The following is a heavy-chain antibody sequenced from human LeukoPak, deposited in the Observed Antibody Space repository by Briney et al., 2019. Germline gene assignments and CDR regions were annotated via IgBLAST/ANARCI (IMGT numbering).Heavy chain of an antibody. J-gene: IGHJ4*02. CDR1: GYTFISYG. V-gene: IGHV1-18*01. D-gene: IGHD3-22*01. CDR2: FIAYNGNT. CDR3: ARGSTIRYYYDSSGYYRGAADY. Sequence: ASVKVSCKASGYTFISYGISWVRQAPGRGVEWMGWFIAYNGNTNYAQTLQGRVTMTTDTSTSTAYMELRSLRSDDTDVYYCARGSTIRYYYDSSGYYRGAADYWGQGTLVTVSS.